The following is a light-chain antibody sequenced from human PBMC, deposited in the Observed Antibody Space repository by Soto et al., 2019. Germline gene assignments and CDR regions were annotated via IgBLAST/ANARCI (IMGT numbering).Light chain of an antibody. V-gene: IGLV2-14*01. Sequence: QSVLTQPTSVSGSPGQSITISCTGTSSDVGGYNYVSWYQQHPGKVPKVMIFEVSNRPSGISHRFSGSKSGNTDSLTISGLQAEDEADYYCSSYTTSGTLVFGGGTKVTVL. CDR2: EVS. CDR3: SSYTTSGTLV. CDR1: SSDVGGYNY. J-gene: IGLJ2*01.